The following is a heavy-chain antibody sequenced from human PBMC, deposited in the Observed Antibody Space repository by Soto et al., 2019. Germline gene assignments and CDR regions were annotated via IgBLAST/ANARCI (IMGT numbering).Heavy chain of an antibody. CDR3: ALRYYYGSGSPMAPFDY. V-gene: IGHV3-23*01. Sequence: GGSLRLSCAASGFTFSSYAMSWVRQAPGKELEWVSAISGSGGSTYYADSVKGRFTISRDNSKNTLYLQMNSLRAEDTAVYYCALRYYYGSGSPMAPFDYWGQGTLVTVSS. CDR1: GFTFSSYA. D-gene: IGHD3-10*01. J-gene: IGHJ4*02. CDR2: ISGSGGST.